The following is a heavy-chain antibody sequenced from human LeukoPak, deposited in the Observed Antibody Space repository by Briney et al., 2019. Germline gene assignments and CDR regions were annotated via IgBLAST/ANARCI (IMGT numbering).Heavy chain of an antibody. V-gene: IGHV3-74*01. D-gene: IGHD2-2*01. Sequence: GGSLRLSCAASGFTFSSYWMHWVRHAPGKGLVWVSHINSDGSSTSYADSVKGRFTISRDNAKNTLYLQMNSLRAEDTAVYYCARVWTAVVPAAMPIYYFDYWGQGTLVTVSS. CDR3: ARVWTAVVPAAMPIYYFDY. J-gene: IGHJ4*02. CDR2: INSDGSST. CDR1: GFTFSSYW.